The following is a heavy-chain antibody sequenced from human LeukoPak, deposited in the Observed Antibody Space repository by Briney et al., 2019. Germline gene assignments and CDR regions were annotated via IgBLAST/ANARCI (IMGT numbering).Heavy chain of an antibody. D-gene: IGHD3-16*01. CDR3: ARDLKEGRRDGLGY. V-gene: IGHV4-31*01. CDR2: IYYSGST. J-gene: IGHJ4*02. CDR1: GGSISSGGYY. Sequence: PSQTLSLTCTVSGGSISSGGYYWSWIRQHPGKGLEWIGYIYYSGSTYYNPSLKSLVTISVETSKNQFSLKLSSVTAADTAVYYCARDLKEGRRDGLGYWGQGTLVTVSS.